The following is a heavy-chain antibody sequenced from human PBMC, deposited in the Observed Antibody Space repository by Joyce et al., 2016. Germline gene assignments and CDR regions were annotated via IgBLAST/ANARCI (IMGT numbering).Heavy chain of an antibody. CDR1: GSTFSSSS. V-gene: IGHV3-21*01. CDR3: ARGGISYYYAMDV. J-gene: IGHJ6*02. Sequence: QLVESGGGVVKPGGSLRLSCEASGSTFSSSSMCWFRQAPGKGLEGVAAMSGTSYYIFHAETVRGRFTVSRDNAKKTLYLQMNSLRAEDSAVFYCARGGISYYYAMDVWGQGTTVTVSS. D-gene: IGHD3-16*01. CDR2: MSGTSYYI.